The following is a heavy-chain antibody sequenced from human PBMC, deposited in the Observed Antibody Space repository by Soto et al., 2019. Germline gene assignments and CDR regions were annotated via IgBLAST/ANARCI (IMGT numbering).Heavy chain of an antibody. CDR1: GGTFSSYT. V-gene: IGHV1-69*02. CDR3: ASAKRYSSGWYEGMDV. D-gene: IGHD6-19*01. Sequence: QVQLVQSGAEVKKPGSSVKVSCKASGGTFSSYTISWVRQAPGQGLEWMGRIIPILGIANYAQKFQGRVTITADKSTSTAYVELSSLRSEDTTVYYCASAKRYSSGWYEGMDVWGQGTTVTVSS. J-gene: IGHJ6*02. CDR2: IIPILGIA.